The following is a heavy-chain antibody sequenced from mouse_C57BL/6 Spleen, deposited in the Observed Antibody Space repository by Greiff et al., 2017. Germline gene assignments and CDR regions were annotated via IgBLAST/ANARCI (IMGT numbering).Heavy chain of an antibody. CDR1: GYTFTSYW. Sequence: QVHVKQPGAELVKPGASVKLSCKASGYTFTSYWMHWVKQRPGQGLEWIGMIHPNSGSTNYNEKFKSKATLTVDKSSSTAYMQLSSLTSEDSAVYYCAREDYYGRNYFDYWGQGTTLTVSS. D-gene: IGHD1-1*01. CDR2: IHPNSGST. J-gene: IGHJ2*01. CDR3: AREDYYGRNYFDY. V-gene: IGHV1-64*01.